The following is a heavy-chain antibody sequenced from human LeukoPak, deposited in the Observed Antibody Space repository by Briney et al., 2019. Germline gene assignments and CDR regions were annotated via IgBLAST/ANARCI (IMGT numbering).Heavy chain of an antibody. V-gene: IGHV4-34*01. Sequence: SKTLSLTCAVYGGSFSGYYWSWIRQPPGKGLEWIGEINHSGSTNYNPSLKSRVTISVDTSKNQFSLKLSSVTAADTAVYYCARGGIAAALRTFYYFDYWGQGTLVTVSS. D-gene: IGHD6-13*01. CDR3: ARGGIAAALRTFYYFDY. CDR1: GGSFSGYY. J-gene: IGHJ4*02. CDR2: INHSGST.